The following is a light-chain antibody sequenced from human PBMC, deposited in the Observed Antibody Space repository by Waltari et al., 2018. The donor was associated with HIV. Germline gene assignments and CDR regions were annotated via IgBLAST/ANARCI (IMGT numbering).Light chain of an antibody. J-gene: IGLJ3*02. CDR3: LLSYSGASWV. Sequence: QAVVTQAPSLTVSQGGTAVPTGGCSTGAVTMGHYPYWFQQKPGQAPTTLIFDTSNKPSWTPARFSGSLLGGKAALTLSGAQPEDEAEYYCLLSYSGASWVFGGGTKVTVL. V-gene: IGLV7-46*01. CDR2: DTS. CDR1: TGAVTMGHY.